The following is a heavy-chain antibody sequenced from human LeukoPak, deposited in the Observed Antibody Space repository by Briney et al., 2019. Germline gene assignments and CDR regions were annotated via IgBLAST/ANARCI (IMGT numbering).Heavy chain of an antibody. CDR1: VYTFTSSG. V-gene: IGHV1-18*01. J-gene: IGHJ6*02. CDR3: ARDWNYRGLDV. CDR2: ISGYDGRT. Sequence: ASVKVSCKASVYTFTSSGISWVRQAPGQGLEWMAWISGYDGRTNYAQKFQDRVIMTTDTSTSTAYMERRSLRSDDTAVYYCARDWNYRGLDVWGQGTTVTVSS. D-gene: IGHD1-7*01.